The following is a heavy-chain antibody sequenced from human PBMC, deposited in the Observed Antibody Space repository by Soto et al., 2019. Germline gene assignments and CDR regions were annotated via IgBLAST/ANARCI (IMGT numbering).Heavy chain of an antibody. CDR2: IIPVFRTS. D-gene: IGHD3-16*01. CDR1: GVTFSSYA. Sequence: QVQLVQSGAELKKPGSSVKVSCSASGVTFSSYAFTWVRQAPGQGLEWMGNIIPVFRTSNYAQGFQGRLTISADESTNTIYQELSKLRSEDTAVYFCAKDGSWDGGGGESWGQGTLVIVSS. J-gene: IGHJ4*02. V-gene: IGHV1-69*18. CDR3: AKDGSWDGGGGES.